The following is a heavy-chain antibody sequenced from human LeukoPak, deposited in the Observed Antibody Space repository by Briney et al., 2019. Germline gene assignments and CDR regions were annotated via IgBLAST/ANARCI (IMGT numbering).Heavy chain of an antibody. CDR1: GFTFSSYG. CDR2: IRYDGSNK. D-gene: IGHD5-12*01. Sequence: SGGSLRLSCAASGFTFSSYGMHCGRQAPGKRLEWGAFIRYDGSNKYYADSVKGRFTISRDNSKNTLYLQMNRLRAEDTAVYYCARGSGGYDVVRFDYWGQGTLVTVSS. CDR3: ARGSGGYDVVRFDY. J-gene: IGHJ4*02. V-gene: IGHV3-30*02.